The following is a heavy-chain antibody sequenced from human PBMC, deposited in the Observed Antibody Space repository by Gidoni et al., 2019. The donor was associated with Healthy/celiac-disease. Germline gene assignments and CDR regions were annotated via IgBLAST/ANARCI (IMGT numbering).Heavy chain of an antibody. CDR1: DGSISRSGYY. J-gene: IGHJ5*02. CDR3: ARRDSSGWYNWFDP. D-gene: IGHD6-19*01. Sequence: QLQLQASGPGLVKPSETLSLTCPLSDGSISRSGYYWGWIRQSPGKGLEWIGSIYYSGTTYYNPSLKSRVTISVDTSKDQFSLNLSSVTAADTAVYYCARRDSSGWYNWFDPWGQGTLVTVSS. CDR2: IYYSGTT. V-gene: IGHV4-39*01.